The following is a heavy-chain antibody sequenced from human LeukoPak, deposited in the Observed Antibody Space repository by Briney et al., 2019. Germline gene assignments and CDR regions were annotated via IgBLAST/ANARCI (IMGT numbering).Heavy chain of an antibody. V-gene: IGHV3-23*01. CDR3: TKRVKYGGTWDHFAD. Sequence: GGSLRLSCVASGFSFSDAWMSWVRQAPGKGLEWVSTVNADGGNTYYADSVKGRFTISRDNSKSTLILQMNSLRVEDTALYYCTKRVKYGGTWDHFADWGQGARVTVS. D-gene: IGHD1-26*01. J-gene: IGHJ4*02. CDR1: GFSFSDAW. CDR2: VNADGGNT.